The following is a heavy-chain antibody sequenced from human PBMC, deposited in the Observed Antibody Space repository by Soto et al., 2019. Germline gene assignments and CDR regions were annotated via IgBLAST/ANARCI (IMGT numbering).Heavy chain of an antibody. Sequence: SVKVSCKASGGTFSSYAISWVRQAPGQGLEWMGGIIPIFGTANYAQKFQGRVTITADESTSTAYMELSSLRSEDTAVYYCAREDCSGGSCYDYWGKGTLVTVSS. CDR3: AREDCSGGSCYDY. D-gene: IGHD2-15*01. V-gene: IGHV1-69*13. CDR2: IIPIFGTA. CDR1: GGTFSSYA. J-gene: IGHJ4*02.